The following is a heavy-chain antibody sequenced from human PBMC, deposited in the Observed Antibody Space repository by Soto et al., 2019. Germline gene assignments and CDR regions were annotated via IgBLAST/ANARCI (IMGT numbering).Heavy chain of an antibody. Sequence: EVQLVESGGGLVQPGGSLRLSCAASGFIFSNFWMSWVRQAPGKGLEWVANIKQDGGEKYYVDSVKGRFTISRDNAKNSRYLQMNSLRGEDTAVYHCARAYCSGGSCSPGIYWGQGTLVTVSS. D-gene: IGHD2-15*01. CDR2: IKQDGGEK. CDR1: GFIFSNFW. J-gene: IGHJ4*02. V-gene: IGHV3-7*04. CDR3: ARAYCSGGSCSPGIY.